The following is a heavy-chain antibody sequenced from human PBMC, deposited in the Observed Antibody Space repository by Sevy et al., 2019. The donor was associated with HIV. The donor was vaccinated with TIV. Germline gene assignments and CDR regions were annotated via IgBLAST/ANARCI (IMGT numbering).Heavy chain of an antibody. CDR3: ASDGPPHYDILTGYDWFDP. Sequence: ASVKVGGKASGYTFTGYYMHWVRQAPGQGLEWMGRINPNSGGTNYAQKFQGRVTMTRDTSISTAYMGLSRLRSDDTAVYYRASDGPPHYDILTGYDWFDPWGQGTLVTVSS. CDR2: INPNSGGT. J-gene: IGHJ5*02. CDR1: GYTFTGYY. D-gene: IGHD3-9*01. V-gene: IGHV1-2*06.